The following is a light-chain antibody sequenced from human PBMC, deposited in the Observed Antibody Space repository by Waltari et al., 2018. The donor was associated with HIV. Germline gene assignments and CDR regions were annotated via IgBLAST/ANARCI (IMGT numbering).Light chain of an antibody. J-gene: IGLJ2*01. V-gene: IGLV3-21*02. Sequence: SFVLTQPPSVSVAPGQTARITCGGNNIGDKNVHWSQQKPGQAPLLVVYDDSDRPSGIPERFSGSNSWNTATLTISRVEAGDEADYYCQVWDASSDHLVIFGGGTKLTVL. CDR2: DDS. CDR1: NIGDKN. CDR3: QVWDASSDHLVI.